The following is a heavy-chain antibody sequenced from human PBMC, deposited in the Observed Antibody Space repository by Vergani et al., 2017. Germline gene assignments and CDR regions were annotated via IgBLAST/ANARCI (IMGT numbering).Heavy chain of an antibody. J-gene: IGHJ4*02. CDR1: GFTFNHYA. Sequence: EVQLLESGGDLVQPGGSLRLSCAASGFTFNHYAMNWVRQAPGKGLEWVSGISGSGGSTYYAGSVKGRFTISRDSSKNTLYLQMNSLRAEDTAVYYCARERRGVVTLDYWGQGTLVTVSS. D-gene: IGHD3-3*01. CDR2: ISGSGGST. V-gene: IGHV3-23*01. CDR3: ARERRGVVTLDY.